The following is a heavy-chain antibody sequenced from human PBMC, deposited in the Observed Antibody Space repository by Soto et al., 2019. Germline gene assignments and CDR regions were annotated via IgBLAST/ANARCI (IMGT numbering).Heavy chain of an antibody. D-gene: IGHD3-9*01. Sequence: GGSLRLSCAASGFTFSSYAMSWVRQAPGKGLEWVSAISGSGGSTYYADSVKGRFTISRDNSKNTLYLQMNSLRAEDTAVYYCAKDILWLDYDRDYGMDVWGQGTTVTVSS. J-gene: IGHJ6*02. CDR2: ISGSGGST. CDR3: AKDILWLDYDRDYGMDV. CDR1: GFTFSSYA. V-gene: IGHV3-23*01.